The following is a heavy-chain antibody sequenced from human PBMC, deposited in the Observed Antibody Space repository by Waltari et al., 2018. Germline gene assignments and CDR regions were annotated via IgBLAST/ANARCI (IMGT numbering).Heavy chain of an antibody. CDR2: ISYNGRNI. Sequence: QVQLVESGGGVVQPGGYLRLSCEASDFTFRSYAMHWVRQAPGKGLEWVAVISYNGRNIYYVDSVKGRFTISRDNSKKTLYMQMNSLTAEDTAVYYCARDYCDRANCHGMDVWGQGTTVTV. J-gene: IGHJ6*02. D-gene: IGHD3-22*01. CDR3: ARDYCDRANCHGMDV. CDR1: DFTFRSYA. V-gene: IGHV3-30*04.